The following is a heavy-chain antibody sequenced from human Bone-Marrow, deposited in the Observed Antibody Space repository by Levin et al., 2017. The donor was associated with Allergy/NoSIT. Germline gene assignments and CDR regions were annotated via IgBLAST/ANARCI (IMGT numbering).Heavy chain of an antibody. D-gene: IGHD5-12*01. Sequence: SCAASGFTFRNFNMNWVRQAPGKGLEWVSSISFSGSDVDFADSVKGRFTISRDNAKNSLYLQVSSLRAEDTALYYCARDLGYTCYDRADYYFDSWGQGALVTVSS. CDR1: GFTFRNFN. V-gene: IGHV3-21*01. CDR3: ARDLGYTCYDRADYYFDS. CDR2: ISFSGSDV. J-gene: IGHJ4*02.